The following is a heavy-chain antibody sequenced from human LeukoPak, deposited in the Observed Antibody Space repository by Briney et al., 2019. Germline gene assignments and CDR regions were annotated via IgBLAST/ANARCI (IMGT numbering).Heavy chain of an antibody. CDR2: IYYSGST. CDR1: GGSISSSSYY. D-gene: IGHD3-22*01. CDR3: AREEVVITDYYYGMDV. Sequence: PSETLSLTCTVSGGSISSSSYYWGWIRQPPGKGLEWIGSIYYSGSTYYDPSLKSRVTISVDTSKNQFSLKLSSVTAADTAMYYCAREEVVITDYYYGMDVWGQGTTVTVSS. J-gene: IGHJ6*02. V-gene: IGHV4-39*07.